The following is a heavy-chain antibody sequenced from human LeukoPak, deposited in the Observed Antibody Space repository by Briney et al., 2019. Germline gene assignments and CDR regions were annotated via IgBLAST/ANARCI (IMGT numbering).Heavy chain of an antibody. CDR2: INPNSGDT. CDR3: ARGLTDWGTYQVPDY. Sequence: WASVKVSCKASGYTFIGYYMHWVRQAPGQGIERMGWINPNSGDTNYSHKFQGRVTMTRDTSFSTAYMELSRLRSDDTALYYCARGLTDWGTYQVPDYWGQGTLVTVSS. J-gene: IGHJ4*02. D-gene: IGHD3-16*02. V-gene: IGHV1-2*07. CDR1: GYTFIGYY.